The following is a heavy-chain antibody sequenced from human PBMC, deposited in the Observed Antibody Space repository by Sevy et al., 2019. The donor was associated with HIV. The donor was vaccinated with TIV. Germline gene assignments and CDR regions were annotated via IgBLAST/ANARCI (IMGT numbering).Heavy chain of an antibody. CDR1: GGSISSYY. CDR3: ARDFLFDGSGYQHSWFDP. Sequence: SETLSLTCTVSGGSISSYYWSWIRQPPGKGLEWIGYIYYSGSTNYNPSLKSRVTISVNTSKNQFSLRLSSVTAADTAVYYCARDFLFDGSGYQHSWFDPWGQGTLVTVSS. D-gene: IGHD3-22*01. V-gene: IGHV4-59*13. J-gene: IGHJ5*02. CDR2: IYYSGST.